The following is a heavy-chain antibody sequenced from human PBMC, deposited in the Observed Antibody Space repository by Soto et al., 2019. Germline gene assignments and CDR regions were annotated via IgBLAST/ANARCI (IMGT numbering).Heavy chain of an antibody. CDR1: GFTFSSYW. J-gene: IGHJ6*02. CDR3: ARGGYCSGGTCYSSYYGLDV. V-gene: IGHV3-74*01. Sequence: VQLVESGGGLVQPGGSLRLSCAASGFTFSSYWIHWVRQAPGKGLVWVSGIYSDGSSTIYADSVKGRFTISRDNAKNTLYLQMNSLRAEDTAVYFCARGGYCSGGTCYSSYYGLDVWGQGTTVTVSS. D-gene: IGHD2-15*01. CDR2: IYSDGSST.